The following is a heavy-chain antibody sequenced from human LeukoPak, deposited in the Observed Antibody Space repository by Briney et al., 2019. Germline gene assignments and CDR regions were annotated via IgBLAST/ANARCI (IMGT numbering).Heavy chain of an antibody. J-gene: IGHJ4*02. CDR1: GYTFTSYG. D-gene: IGHD1-14*01. Sequence: ASVKVSCKASGYTFTSYGISWVRQAPGQGLEWMGWISAYNGNTNYAQKLQGRVTMTTDTSTSAAYMELRSLRSDDTAVYYCARSLNSEQDFDYWGQGTLVTVSS. V-gene: IGHV1-18*01. CDR2: ISAYNGNT. CDR3: ARSLNSEQDFDY.